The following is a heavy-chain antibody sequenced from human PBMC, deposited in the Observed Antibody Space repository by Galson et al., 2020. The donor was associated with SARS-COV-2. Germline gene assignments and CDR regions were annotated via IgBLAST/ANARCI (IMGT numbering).Heavy chain of an antibody. J-gene: IGHJ3*02. CDR3: ARDSERRFYESSTYSPDSFDI. Sequence: GESLKISCAASGFTFSDHYMSWIRQAPGQGLEWVSYISTYSSYTKSADSVKGRFTISRDNAKNSLYLQMNSLRAEDTALYYCARDSERRFYESSTYSPDSFDIWGQGTTVTVAS. CDR1: GFTFSDHY. V-gene: IGHV3-11*06. D-gene: IGHD3-22*01. CDR2: ISTYSSYT.